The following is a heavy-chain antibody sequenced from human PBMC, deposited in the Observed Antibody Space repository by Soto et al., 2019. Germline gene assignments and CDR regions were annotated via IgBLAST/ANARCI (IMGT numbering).Heavy chain of an antibody. V-gene: IGHV3-23*01. CDR2: ITYNGDST. Sequence: SLRVSWAASGFSITSYAMSWVRQAPGKGLEWVSVITYNGDSTYYADYVKGRFTISRDNSKDTVHLQMNSLRAEDTAVYYCARYIRGPTVFYFDFWGPGVLVTVSS. J-gene: IGHJ4*02. CDR1: GFSITSYA. CDR3: ARYIRGPTVFYFDF. D-gene: IGHD5-18*01.